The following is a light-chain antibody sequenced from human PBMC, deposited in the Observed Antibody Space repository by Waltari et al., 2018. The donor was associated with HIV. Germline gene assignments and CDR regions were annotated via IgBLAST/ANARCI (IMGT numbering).Light chain of an antibody. Sequence: QSVLTQPPSVSAAPGQRVTISCSGSSSNIGNNYVSWYQQLPRTAPKLLIYDNNKRPSGIPDRFSASNSGTSATLAITGLQTGDEADYYCGTWDSSLSAFVFGTGTTVTVL. CDR3: GTWDSSLSAFV. CDR1: SSNIGNNY. CDR2: DNN. V-gene: IGLV1-51*01. J-gene: IGLJ1*01.